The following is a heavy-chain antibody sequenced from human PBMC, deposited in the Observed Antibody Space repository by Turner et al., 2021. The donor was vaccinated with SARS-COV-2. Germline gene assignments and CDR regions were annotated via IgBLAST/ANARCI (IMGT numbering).Heavy chain of an antibody. Sequence: QVQLQESGPGLVRPSETLSLTCTVSGGSISSKSWSWIRQSPGRGLEWIGYFYKIGSIDYNPTLRSRVTISVDTSKNQLSLNLISMTAADTAVYYCASPRCSSTSCLTQGYYGMDVWGQGTTVTVSS. CDR1: GGSISSKS. CDR2: FYKIGSI. V-gene: IGHV4-59*08. CDR3: ASPRCSSTSCLTQGYYGMDV. D-gene: IGHD2-2*01. J-gene: IGHJ6*02.